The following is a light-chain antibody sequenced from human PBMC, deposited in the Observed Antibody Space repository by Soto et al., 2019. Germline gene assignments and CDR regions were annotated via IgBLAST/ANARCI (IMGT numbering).Light chain of an antibody. Sequence: ERVMTQSPATLSVSPGETATLSCRASQSVRGDLAWYQQKPGQAPRLLIYGASARATGIPAKFSGSGSGTEFTLTISSLQSEDFAVYYCQQYNKWPRTFGQGTKVE. CDR3: QQYNKWPRT. J-gene: IGKJ1*01. CDR1: QSVRGD. CDR2: GAS. V-gene: IGKV3D-15*01.